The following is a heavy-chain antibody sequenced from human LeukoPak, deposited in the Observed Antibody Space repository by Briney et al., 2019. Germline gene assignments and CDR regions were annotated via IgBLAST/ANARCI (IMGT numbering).Heavy chain of an antibody. CDR1: GFTFSTYW. Sequence: PGGSLRLSCAASGFTFSTYWMSWVRQAPGKGLEWVANIKQDESEKYYVDSVKGRFTISRDNAKNSRYLQMNSLRAEDTAVYYCARDKIVGAPHFDYWGQGTLVTVSS. D-gene: IGHD1-26*01. CDR2: IKQDESEK. J-gene: IGHJ4*02. CDR3: ARDKIVGAPHFDY. V-gene: IGHV3-7*01.